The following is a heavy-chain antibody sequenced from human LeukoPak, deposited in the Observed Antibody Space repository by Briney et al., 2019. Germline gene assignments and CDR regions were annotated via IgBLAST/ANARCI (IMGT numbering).Heavy chain of an antibody. CDR3: ARGRDGYNHYFDY. Sequence: GESLKISCKGSGYSFTSYWIDWVRQMPGKGLEWMGIIHPGDSDTRYSPSFQGQVTISADKSISTAYLQWSSLKASDTAMYYCARGRDGYNHYFDYWGQGTLVTVSS. CDR2: IHPGDSDT. V-gene: IGHV5-51*01. CDR1: GYSFTSYW. D-gene: IGHD5-24*01. J-gene: IGHJ4*02.